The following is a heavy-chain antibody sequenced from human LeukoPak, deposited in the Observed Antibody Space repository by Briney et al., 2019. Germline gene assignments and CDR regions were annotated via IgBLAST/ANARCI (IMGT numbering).Heavy chain of an antibody. CDR1: GLTFSSYA. D-gene: IGHD3-22*01. CDR2: ISGSGGST. V-gene: IGHV3-23*01. CDR3: AKTPPRDSSGYYYYFDY. J-gene: IGHJ4*02. Sequence: GGSLRLSCAASGLTFSSYAMSWVRQAPGKGLEWVSAISGSGGSTYYADSVQGRFTISRDNFKNTLYLQMNSLRAEDTAVYYCAKTPPRDSSGYYYYFDYWGQGTLVTVSS.